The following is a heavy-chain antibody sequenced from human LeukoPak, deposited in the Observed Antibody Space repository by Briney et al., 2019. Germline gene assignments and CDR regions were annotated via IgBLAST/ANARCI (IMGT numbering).Heavy chain of an antibody. CDR1: GFTFSSFA. V-gene: IGHV3-23*01. CDR3: AREPAGYVDY. J-gene: IGHJ4*02. Sequence: GGSLRLSCAASGFTFSSFAMNWVRQAPGMGLEWVAVIATNGRSTSYADSVKGRFTISRDNSKNTLYLQMNNLRAEDTALYYCAREPAGYVDYWGQGILVTVSS. CDR2: IATNGRST. D-gene: IGHD6-13*01.